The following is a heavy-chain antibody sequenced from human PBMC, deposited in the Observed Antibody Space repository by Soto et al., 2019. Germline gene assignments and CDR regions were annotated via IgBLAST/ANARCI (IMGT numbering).Heavy chain of an antibody. CDR2: LSAYNGNT. D-gene: IGHD2-2*02. CDR1: GYTFTSSG. J-gene: IGHJ6*02. CDR3: ASGLGYCSSTSCYNFDGYYYGMDV. Sequence: GASVKVSCKASGYTFTSSGISWVRQAPGQGLEWMGWLSAYNGNTNYAQKLQGRVTMTTDTSTSTAYMELRSLRSDDTALYYCASGLGYCSSTSCYNFDGYYYGMDVWGQGTTVTVSS. V-gene: IGHV1-18*01.